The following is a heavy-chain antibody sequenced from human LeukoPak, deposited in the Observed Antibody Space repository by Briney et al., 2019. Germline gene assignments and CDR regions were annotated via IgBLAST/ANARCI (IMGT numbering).Heavy chain of an antibody. D-gene: IGHD3-3*01. CDR3: ARAYDFWSGYRDAFDI. CDR1: GGSFSTYY. Sequence: MASETLSLTCAVYGGSFSTYYWSWIRQPPGKGLEWIGEINHSGSTNYNPSLKSRVTISVDTSKNQFSLKLSSVTAADTAVYYCARAYDFWSGYRDAFDIWGQGTMVTVSS. CDR2: INHSGST. J-gene: IGHJ3*02. V-gene: IGHV4-34*01.